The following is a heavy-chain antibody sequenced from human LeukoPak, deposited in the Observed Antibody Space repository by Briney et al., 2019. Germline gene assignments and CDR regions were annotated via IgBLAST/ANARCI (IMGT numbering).Heavy chain of an antibody. J-gene: IGHJ5*02. CDR2: IYSGGDT. D-gene: IGHD6-13*01. V-gene: IGHV3-66*01. Sequence: PGGSLRLSCATSGFTVSSNFMSWVRQAPGKGLEWVSVIYSGGDTYYADFVKGRFTIFRDNSKNTLNLQMNSMRADDTAVYYCVREFYPEHSSRWYRWFDPWGQGTLVTVYS. CDR1: GFTVSSNF. CDR3: VREFYPEHSSRWYRWFDP.